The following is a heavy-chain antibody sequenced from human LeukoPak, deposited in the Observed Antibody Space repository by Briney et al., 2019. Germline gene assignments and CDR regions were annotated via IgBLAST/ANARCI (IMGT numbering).Heavy chain of an antibody. V-gene: IGHV3-9*01. CDR2: ISWNSGNI. J-gene: IGHJ4*02. Sequence: GGSLRLSCAASGFTFDDYAMHWVRQAPGKGLEWVSGISWNSGNIGYADSVKGRFTISRDNAKNSLYLQMNSLRAEDTALYYCAKGGDYDFWSGQPDYWGQGTLVTVSS. D-gene: IGHD3-3*01. CDR3: AKGGDYDFWSGQPDY. CDR1: GFTFDDYA.